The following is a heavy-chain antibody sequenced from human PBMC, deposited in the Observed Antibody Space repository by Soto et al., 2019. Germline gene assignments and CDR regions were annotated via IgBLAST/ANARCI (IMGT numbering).Heavy chain of an antibody. D-gene: IGHD3-16*01. CDR2: IRRNAYGGTT. CDR3: TRASSLDFDF. J-gene: IGHJ4*02. CDR1: GFTFGDYA. V-gene: IGHV3-49*04. Sequence: GGSLRLSCTPSGFTFGDYALSWVRQAPGKGLEWVGFIRRNAYGGTTDYAASVKGRFTISRDDSKSIAYLQMNSLRTEDTALYYCTRASSLDFDFWGQGTLVTVSS.